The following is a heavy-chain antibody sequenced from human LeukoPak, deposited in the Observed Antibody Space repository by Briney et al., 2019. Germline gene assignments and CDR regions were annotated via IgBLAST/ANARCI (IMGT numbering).Heavy chain of an antibody. CDR2: ISGSGGST. CDR3: ARAPGYCSGGSCYDY. CDR1: GFTFSNYA. J-gene: IGHJ4*02. D-gene: IGHD2-15*01. V-gene: IGHV3-23*01. Sequence: GGSLRLSCAASGFTFSNYAMSWVRQAPGKGVEWVSLISGSGGSTNYAASVKGRFSISRDNSKNTVYLQMKSLRADDTALYYCARAPGYCSGGSCYDYWGQGTLVTVSS.